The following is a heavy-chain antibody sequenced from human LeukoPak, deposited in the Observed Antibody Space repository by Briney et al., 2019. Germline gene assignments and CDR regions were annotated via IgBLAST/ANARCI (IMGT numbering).Heavy chain of an antibody. J-gene: IGHJ6*03. D-gene: IGHD3-10*01. CDR2: IYYSGST. V-gene: IGHV4-59*08. Sequence: KPSETLSLTCTVSGGSISSYYWSWIRQPPGKGLEWIGYIYYSGSTNYNPSLKSRVTISVDTSKNQFSLKLSSVTAADTAVYYCARHVLPSFKGSGTQGHYYYYYMDVWGKGTTFTVSS. CDR1: GGSISSYY. CDR3: ARHVLPSFKGSGTQGHYYYYYMDV.